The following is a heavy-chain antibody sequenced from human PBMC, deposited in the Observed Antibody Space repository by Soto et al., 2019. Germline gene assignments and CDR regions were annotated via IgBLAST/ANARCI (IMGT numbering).Heavy chain of an antibody. Sequence: EVQLFESGGVLVQPGGSLRLSCAASGFTFSNYAMSWVRQAPGKGLEWVSAISGSGAGTYYAASVNGRFIISRDTSKQTVYLQMNSLTAEDAAVYYSTRDGGPWRGHHYYGSSWFDPWGQGTPVTVSS. CDR3: TRDGGPWRGHHYYGSSWFDP. CDR1: GFTFSNYA. V-gene: IGHV3-23*01. D-gene: IGHD3-10*01. CDR2: ISGSGAGT. J-gene: IGHJ5*02.